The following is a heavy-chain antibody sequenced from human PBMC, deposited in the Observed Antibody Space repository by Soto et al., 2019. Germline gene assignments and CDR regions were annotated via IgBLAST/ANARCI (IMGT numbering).Heavy chain of an antibody. CDR1: EFTFSNYA. J-gene: IGHJ5*02. V-gene: IGHV3-23*01. D-gene: IGHD2-2*01. CDR3: AKDRGYCSSTSCYSWQRTWFDP. CDR2: ISDNGGTT. Sequence: TGGSLRLSCAASEFTFSNYAMSWVRQAPGKGLEWVSSISDNGGTTYYADSVKGRFTISRDNSKNTLYLQMNSLRAEDTAVYYCAKDRGYCSSTSCYSWQRTWFDPWGQGTLVTVSS.